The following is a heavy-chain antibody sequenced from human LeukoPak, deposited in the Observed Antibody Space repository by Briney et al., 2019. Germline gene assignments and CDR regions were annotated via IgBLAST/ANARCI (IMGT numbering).Heavy chain of an antibody. CDR1: GGSISSGDYY. J-gene: IGHJ4*02. V-gene: IGHV4-39*07. Sequence: ETLSLTCTVSGGSISSGDYYWSWIRQPPGKGLEWIGEINHSGSTNYNPSLKSRVTISVDTSKNQFSLKLSSVTAADTAVYYCARGLSTFGYDFWSGYYTVYFDYWGQGTLVTVSS. CDR2: INHSGST. CDR3: ARGLSTFGYDFWSGYYTVYFDY. D-gene: IGHD3-3*01.